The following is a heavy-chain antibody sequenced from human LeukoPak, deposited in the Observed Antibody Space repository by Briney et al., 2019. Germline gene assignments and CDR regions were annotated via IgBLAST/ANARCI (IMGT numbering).Heavy chain of an antibody. Sequence: SETLSLTCTVSGGSISSYYWSWIRQPPGKGLEWIGYFYYSGSNNFNPSLKSRVTISGDTSKNQFSLKLSSVTAADTAIYYCARVSPAVGAVDTWGRGTMVTVSS. J-gene: IGHJ3*02. V-gene: IGHV4-59*01. D-gene: IGHD6-13*01. CDR2: FYYSGSN. CDR3: ARVSPAVGAVDT. CDR1: GGSISSYY.